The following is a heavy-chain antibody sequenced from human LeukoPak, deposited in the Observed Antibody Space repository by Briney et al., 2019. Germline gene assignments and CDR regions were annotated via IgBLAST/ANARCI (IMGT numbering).Heavy chain of an antibody. CDR3: VKTEDIVVVPAAMPFDY. CDR2: ISSNGGST. CDR1: GFTFSSYA. D-gene: IGHD2-2*01. V-gene: IGHV3-64D*06. Sequence: PGGSLRLSCSASGFTFSSYAMHWVRQAPGKGLEYVSAISSNGGSTYYADSVKGRFTISRDNSKNTLYLQMSSLRAEDTAVYYCVKTEDIVVVPAAMPFDYLGQGTLVTVSS. J-gene: IGHJ4*02.